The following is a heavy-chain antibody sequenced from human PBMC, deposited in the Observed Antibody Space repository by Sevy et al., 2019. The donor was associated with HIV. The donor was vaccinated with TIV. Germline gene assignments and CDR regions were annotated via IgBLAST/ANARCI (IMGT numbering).Heavy chain of an antibody. J-gene: IGHJ4*01. CDR3: AKKTAAAGTGGFDY. CDR1: GFTFSYSG. Sequence: GGSLRLSCAASGFTFSYSGMHWVRQAPGKGLEWVTFIQYDGSNKYYADSVKGRFTISRDNSKNTLYLQMNSLRRDDTALYFCAKKTAAAGTGGFDYWGHGILVTVSS. V-gene: IGHV3-30*02. D-gene: IGHD6-13*01. CDR2: IQYDGSNK.